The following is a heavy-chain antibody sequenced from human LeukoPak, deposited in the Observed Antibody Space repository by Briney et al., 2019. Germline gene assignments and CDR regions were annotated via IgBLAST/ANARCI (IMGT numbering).Heavy chain of an antibody. Sequence: GGSLRLSCAASGFTFSSYWMSLVRQAPGKGPEWVSRINSDGSSTSYADSVKGRFTIPRDNAKNSLYLQMNSLRAEDTAVYYCARDFQSFYWGQGTLVTVSS. CDR3: ARDFQSFY. V-gene: IGHV3-74*01. CDR1: GFTFSSYW. J-gene: IGHJ4*02. CDR2: INSDGSST.